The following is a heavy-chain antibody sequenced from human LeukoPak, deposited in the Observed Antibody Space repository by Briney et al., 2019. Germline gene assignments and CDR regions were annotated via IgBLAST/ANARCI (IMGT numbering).Heavy chain of an antibody. D-gene: IGHD4-17*01. J-gene: IGHJ4*02. CDR2: ISGSGGST. Sequence: GGSLRLSCAASGFTFSSYAMSWVRQAPGKGLEWVSAISGSGGSTYYADSVKGRFTISRDNSKNTLYLQMNSLRAEDTAVYYCAKLRGTLTTVTFDCYFDYWGQGTLVTVSS. CDR3: AKLRGTLTTVTFDCYFDY. CDR1: GFTFSSYA. V-gene: IGHV3-23*01.